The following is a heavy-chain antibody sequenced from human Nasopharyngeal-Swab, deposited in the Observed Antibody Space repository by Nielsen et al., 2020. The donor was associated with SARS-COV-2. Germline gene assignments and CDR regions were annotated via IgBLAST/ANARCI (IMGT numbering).Heavy chain of an antibody. J-gene: IGHJ3*02. V-gene: IGHV1-18*01. Sequence: ASVKVSCKASGYTFTSYGISWVRQAPGQGLEGMGWISAYNGNTNYAQKLQGRVTMTTDTSTSTAYMELRSLRSDDTAVYYCARDEGYCSSTSCYTMGAFDIWGQGTMVTVSS. CDR2: ISAYNGNT. CDR3: ARDEGYCSSTSCYTMGAFDI. CDR1: GYTFTSYG. D-gene: IGHD2-2*02.